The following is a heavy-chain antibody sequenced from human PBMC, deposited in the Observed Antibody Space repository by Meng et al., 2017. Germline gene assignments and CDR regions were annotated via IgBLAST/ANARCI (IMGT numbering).Heavy chain of an antibody. D-gene: IGHD5-12*01. CDR3: AGYSGYDTDAFDI. CDR1: GGSISSGGYY. CDR2: IYYSGST. Sequence: LRLSCTVSGGSISSGGYYWSWIRQHPGKGLEWIGYIYYSGSTYYNPSLKSRVTISVDTSKNQFSLKRSSVTAADTAVYYCAGYSGYDTDAFDIWGQGTMVTVSS. J-gene: IGHJ3*02. V-gene: IGHV4-31*03.